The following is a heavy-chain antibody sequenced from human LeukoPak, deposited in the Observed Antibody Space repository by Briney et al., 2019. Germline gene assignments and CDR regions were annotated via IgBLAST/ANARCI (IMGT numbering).Heavy chain of an antibody. Sequence: PSETLSLTCAVSGYSISSGYYWGWIRQPPGKGLEWSGCIYHSGRTSYNPSLKSRLTLPMDTRKHPFSLKVSSVTAAQTSVYYRARPYGYPSWGQGTLVTVSS. CDR1: GYSISSGYY. D-gene: IGHD5-24*01. J-gene: IGHJ5*01. V-gene: IGHV4-38-2*01. CDR3: ARPYGYPS. CDR2: IYHSGRT.